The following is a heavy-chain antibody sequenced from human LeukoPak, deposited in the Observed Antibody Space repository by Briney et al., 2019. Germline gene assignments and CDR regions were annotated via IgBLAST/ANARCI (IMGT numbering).Heavy chain of an antibody. V-gene: IGHV3-21*01. CDR2: ISTSSTYI. CDR1: GFTFSSYS. D-gene: IGHD1-20*01. Sequence: PGGSLRLSCAASGFTFSSYSMNSVRQAPGKGLEWVSSISTSSTYIYYADSVKGRFTISRDNAKNSLYLQMNSLRAEDTAVYYCARDPPFIIGTTFLDYWGQGTLVTVSS. CDR3: ARDPPFIIGTTFLDY. J-gene: IGHJ4*02.